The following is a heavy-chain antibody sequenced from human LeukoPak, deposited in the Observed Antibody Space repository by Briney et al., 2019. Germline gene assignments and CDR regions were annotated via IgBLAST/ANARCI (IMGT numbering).Heavy chain of an antibody. D-gene: IGHD3-22*01. CDR3: ARSRINTYYYDSRGPGAFDI. CDR1: GYTFTSYG. CDR2: ISAYNGNT. J-gene: IGHJ3*02. V-gene: IGHV1-18*01. Sequence: ASVKVSCKASGYTFTSYGISWVRQAPGQGLEWMGWISAYNGNTNYAQKLQGRVTMTTDTSTSTAYMEVRSLRSDDTAVYYCARSRINTYYYDSRGPGAFDIWGQGTMVTVSS.